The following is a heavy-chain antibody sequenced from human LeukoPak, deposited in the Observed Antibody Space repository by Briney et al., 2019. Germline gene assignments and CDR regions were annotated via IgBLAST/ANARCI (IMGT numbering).Heavy chain of an antibody. CDR2: IYHSGST. J-gene: IGHJ4*02. V-gene: IGHV4-30-2*01. Sequence: SQTLSLTCSVSGGSISSGGYYWSWIRQPPGKGLEWIGYIYHSGSTYYNPSLKSRVTISVDRSKNQFSLKLSSVTAADTAVYYCARVKLGYCSSTSCDPDYIDYWGQGTLVTVSS. D-gene: IGHD2-2*01. CDR3: ARVKLGYCSSTSCDPDYIDY. CDR1: GGSISSGGYY.